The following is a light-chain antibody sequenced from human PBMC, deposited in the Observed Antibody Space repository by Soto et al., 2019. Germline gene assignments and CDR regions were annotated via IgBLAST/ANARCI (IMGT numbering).Light chain of an antibody. CDR3: QQYNNWPRT. J-gene: IGKJ1*01. V-gene: IGKV3-15*01. CDR2: GAS. CDR1: QNLSSN. Sequence: EVVLTQSPGTLSLSPGDRASLSCRDSQNLSSNLAWYQQKPGQAPRLLIYGASTRATGIPARFSGSGSGTEFTLTISSLQSEDFAVYYCQQYNNWPRTFGQGTKVDIK.